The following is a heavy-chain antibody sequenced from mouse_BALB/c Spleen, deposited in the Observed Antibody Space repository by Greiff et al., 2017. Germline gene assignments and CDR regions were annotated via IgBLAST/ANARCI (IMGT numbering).Heavy chain of an antibody. CDR3: ARDYYSSSLFDY. Sequence: VQLQQSGPELVKPGASVRISCKASGYTFTSYYIHWVKQRPGQGLEWMGWIYPGNVNTKYNEKFKGKATLSADKSSSTAYMQISRLTSEDSAVYFCARDYYSSSLFDYWGQGTTLTVSS. D-gene: IGHD1-1*01. CDR1: GYTFTSYY. J-gene: IGHJ2*01. V-gene: IGHV1S56*01. CDR2: IYPGNVNT.